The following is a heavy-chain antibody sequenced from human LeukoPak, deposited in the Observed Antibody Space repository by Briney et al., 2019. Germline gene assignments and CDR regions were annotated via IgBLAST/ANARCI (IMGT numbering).Heavy chain of an antibody. V-gene: IGHV1-2*02. CDR1: GYTFTGYY. CDR2: IKTNSGDT. J-gene: IGHJ5*02. CDR3: GRGDKTFDP. Sequence: ASVKVSCKASGYTFTGYYIHWVRQAPGQGLDWMGCIKTNSGDTNYAQKFQGRLTMTRDTSINTAYMELSSLRSDDTAVYYCGRGDKTFDPWGQGTLVTVSS.